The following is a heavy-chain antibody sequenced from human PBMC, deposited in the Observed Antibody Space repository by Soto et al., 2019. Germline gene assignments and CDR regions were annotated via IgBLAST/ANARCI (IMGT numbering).Heavy chain of an antibody. V-gene: IGHV3-30-3*01. Sequence: PGGSLRLSCAASGFTFSNFPIHWVRQAPGKGLEWVADISHDGRNKDYADSAKGRFTISRDNSKSTLYLQMNSLRTEDTAVYYCARDGIERGSGSFATQWGQGTQVTVSS. CDR1: GFTFSNFP. J-gene: IGHJ4*02. CDR2: ISHDGRNK. D-gene: IGHD3-10*01. CDR3: ARDGIERGSGSFATQ.